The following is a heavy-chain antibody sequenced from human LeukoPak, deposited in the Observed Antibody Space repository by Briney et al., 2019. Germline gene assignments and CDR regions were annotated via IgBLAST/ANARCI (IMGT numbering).Heavy chain of an antibody. CDR3: AELGITMIGGV. Sequence: GGSLRLSCAASGFTFRNYWMSWVRQAPGKGLEWVANIKQDGSDKYYVDSMKGRFTISRDNAKNSLYLQMNSLRAEDTAVYYCAELGITMIGGVWGKGTTVTIS. V-gene: IGHV3-7*01. D-gene: IGHD3-10*02. CDR2: IKQDGSDK. J-gene: IGHJ6*03. CDR1: GFTFRNYW.